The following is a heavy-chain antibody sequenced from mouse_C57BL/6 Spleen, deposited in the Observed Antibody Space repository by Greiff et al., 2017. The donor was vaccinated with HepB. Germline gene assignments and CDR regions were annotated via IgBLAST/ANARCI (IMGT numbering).Heavy chain of an antibody. D-gene: IGHD2-4*01. J-gene: IGHJ4*01. CDR1: GFSLTSYG. V-gene: IGHV2-6*01. Sequence: VQLQESGPGLVAPSQSLSITCTVSGFSLTSYGVDWVRQSPGKGLEWLGVIWGVGSTNYNSALKSRLSISKDNSKSQVFLKMNSLHTDDTAMYYCDSRIYYDCDGGYAMDYWGQGTSVTVSS. CDR3: DSRIYYDCDGGYAMDY. CDR2: IWGVGST.